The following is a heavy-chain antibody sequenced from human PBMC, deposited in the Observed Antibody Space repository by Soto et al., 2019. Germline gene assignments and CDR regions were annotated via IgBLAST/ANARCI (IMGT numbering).Heavy chain of an antibody. J-gene: IGHJ4*02. D-gene: IGHD2-8*01. V-gene: IGHV2-5*02. CDR2: IYWDDNK. Sequence: QITLKESGPPLVQPTQTLPLTCTVSGFSLSTNGVGVGWIRQPPGKALEWLAVIYWDDNKFYSPSLRSKLTSTKDTSKNQVVLKLTNMDPVDTGTYYCTHRRVTMGLEYWGQGTLVSVSS. CDR3: THRRVTMGLEY. CDR1: GFSLSTNGVG.